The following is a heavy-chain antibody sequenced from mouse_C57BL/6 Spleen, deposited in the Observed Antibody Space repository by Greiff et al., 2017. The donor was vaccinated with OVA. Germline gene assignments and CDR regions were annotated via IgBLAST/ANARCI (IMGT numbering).Heavy chain of an antibody. J-gene: IGHJ1*03. D-gene: IGHD1-1*01. CDR3: ARWVYYYFDV. CDR2: IYPGDGDT. CDR1: GYAFSSSW. Sequence: QVQLQQSGPELVKPGASVKISCKASGYAFSSSWMNWVKQRPGKGLEWIGRIYPGDGDTNYNGKFKGKATLTADKSSSTAYMQLSSLTSEDSAVYFCARWVYYYFDVWGTGTTVTVSS. V-gene: IGHV1-82*01.